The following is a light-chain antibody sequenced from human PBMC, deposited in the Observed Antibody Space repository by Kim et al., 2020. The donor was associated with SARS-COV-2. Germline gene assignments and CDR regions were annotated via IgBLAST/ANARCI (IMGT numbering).Light chain of an antibody. CDR2: LKSDGSH. V-gene: IGLV4-69*01. CDR3: QTWGSGIRVV. Sequence: VKLTYTTGGGNSDYAIDWHQRRPDKGPRFLMRLKSDGSHTKGDGVPDRFSGSSSGAERHLTISSLQSDDEADYYCQTWGSGIRVVFGGGTQLTVL. J-gene: IGLJ2*01. CDR1: GGNSDYA.